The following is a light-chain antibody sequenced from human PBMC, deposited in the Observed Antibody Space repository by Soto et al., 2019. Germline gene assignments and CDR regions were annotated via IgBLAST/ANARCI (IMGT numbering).Light chain of an antibody. Sequence: DNQMTQSPYSLSASVGDRVTITCRASQAIGYSLAWYQQKPGKVPQLLIYAASTLQSGAPSRFSGSGSGTDFTLTISSLQPADIATYYCQKYDRVPGTFGQGTKVEI. CDR2: AAS. CDR1: QAIGYS. J-gene: IGKJ1*01. V-gene: IGKV1-27*01. CDR3: QKYDRVPGT.